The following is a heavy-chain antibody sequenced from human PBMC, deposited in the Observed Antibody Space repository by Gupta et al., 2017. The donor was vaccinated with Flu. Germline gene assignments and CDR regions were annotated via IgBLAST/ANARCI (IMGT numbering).Heavy chain of an antibody. V-gene: IGHV3-49*03. J-gene: IGHJ6*02. CDR1: GFTFGDYA. D-gene: IGHD2-2*01. CDR3: TRVDIVVVPAGVGYYGMDV. CDR2: IRSKAYGGTT. Sequence: EVQLVESGGGLVQPGRSLRLSCTASGFTFGDYAMSWFRQAPGKGLEWVGFIRSKAYGGTTEYAASVKGRFTISRDDSKSIAYLQMNSLKTEETAVYYCTRVDIVVVPAGVGYYGMDVWGQGTTVTVSS.